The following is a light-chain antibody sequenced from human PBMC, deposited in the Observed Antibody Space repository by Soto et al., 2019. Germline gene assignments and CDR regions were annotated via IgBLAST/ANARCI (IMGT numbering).Light chain of an antibody. J-gene: IGLJ3*02. CDR2: NNN. Sequence: QSALAQPPSTSGTPVPRVTISGAGRSSNIGSHTVNWYQRLPGTAPKHRIYNNNQRPSGVPDRFTGSDAGTSAPQAISGLQSEDEADYYCAAWDDGLNVRVCGGGTKVTVL. CDR3: AAWDDGLNVRV. V-gene: IGLV1-44*01. CDR1: SSNIGSHT.